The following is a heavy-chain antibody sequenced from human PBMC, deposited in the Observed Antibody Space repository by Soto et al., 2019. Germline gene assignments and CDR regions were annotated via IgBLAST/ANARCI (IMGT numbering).Heavy chain of an antibody. D-gene: IGHD6-19*01. Sequence: PGGSLRLSCAASGFTFSSYWMHWVRQAPGKGLVWVSRINSDGSSTSYADSVKGRFTISSDNAKNTLYLQMNSLRAEDTAVYYCAVAVAGPTAIGYWGQGTLVTVSS. CDR3: AVAVAGPTAIGY. CDR2: INSDGSST. V-gene: IGHV3-74*01. CDR1: GFTFSSYW. J-gene: IGHJ4*02.